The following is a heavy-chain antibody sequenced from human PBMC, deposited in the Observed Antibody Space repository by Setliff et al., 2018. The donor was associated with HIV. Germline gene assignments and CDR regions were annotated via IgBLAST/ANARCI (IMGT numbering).Heavy chain of an antibody. J-gene: IGHJ1*01. D-gene: IGHD2-2*01. V-gene: IGHV4-59*01. CDR3: ARGESTTWDLAEYFQH. CDR1: SDSIRFYY. Sequence: PSETLSLTCTVSSDSIRFYYWTWIRQPPGKGLEWIGNVYYTGSTNYNPSLKSRITISIDTSKSQFSLKLTSMTATDTAVYYCARGESTTWDLAEYFQHWGHGTLVTVSS. CDR2: VYYTGST.